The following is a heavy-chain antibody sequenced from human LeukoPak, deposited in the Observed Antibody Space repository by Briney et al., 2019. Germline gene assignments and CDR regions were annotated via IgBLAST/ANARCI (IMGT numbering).Heavy chain of an antibody. CDR1: GFTFSSYE. V-gene: IGHV3-48*03. CDR3: VRQVAGTDY. J-gene: IGHJ4*02. Sequence: GGSLRLSCAASGFTFSSYEMNWVRQAPGKGLEWVSYISSSGSTIYYADSVKGRFTISRDNAKNSLYLQMNSPRAEDTAVYYCVRQVAGTDYWGQGTLVTVSS. CDR2: ISSSGSTI. D-gene: IGHD6-19*01.